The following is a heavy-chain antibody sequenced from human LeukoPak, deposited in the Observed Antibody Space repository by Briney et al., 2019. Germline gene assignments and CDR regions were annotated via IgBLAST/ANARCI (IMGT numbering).Heavy chain of an antibody. CDR2: IDPSGST. CDR1: GGSISSGSYY. Sequence: PSQTLSLTCTVSGGSISSGSYYWSWIRQPAGKGLEWIGSIDPSGSTNYNPSLKSRVTISVDRSKNQFSLMLRSVTAADTAVYYCARAVGSSESNWFDPWGQGTLATVSS. V-gene: IGHV4-61*02. D-gene: IGHD1-26*01. CDR3: ARAVGSSESNWFDP. J-gene: IGHJ5*02.